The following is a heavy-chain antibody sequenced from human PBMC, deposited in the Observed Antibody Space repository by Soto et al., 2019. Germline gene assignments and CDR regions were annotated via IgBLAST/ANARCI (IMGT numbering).Heavy chain of an antibody. Sequence: QVQLQQWGAGLLKPSETLSLTCAVYGGSFSGYYWTWIRQAPGKGLEWIGEINHCGGTNYNSSLKSRVIISVDTSKNQFSLILYSVTAADTAVYYCARDRQYYQFWSGCQKEGPCAMDVWSQGTTVTVSS. CDR2: INHCGGT. CDR1: GGSFSGYY. CDR3: ARDRQYYQFWSGCQKEGPCAMDV. D-gene: IGHD3-3*02. J-gene: IGHJ6*02. V-gene: IGHV4-34*02.